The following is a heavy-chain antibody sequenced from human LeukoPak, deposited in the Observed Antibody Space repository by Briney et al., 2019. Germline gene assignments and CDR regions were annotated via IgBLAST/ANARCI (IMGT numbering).Heavy chain of an antibody. CDR2: ISAYNGNT. CDR3: ARDYQRGIVVPFIPDWDTTRDAFDI. J-gene: IGHJ3*02. CDR1: GYTFTGYY. D-gene: IGHD3-22*01. Sequence: GASVKVSCKASGYTFTGYYMHWVRQAPGQGLEWMGWISAYNGNTNYAQKLQGRVTMTTDTSTSTAYMELRSLRSDDTAVYYCARDYQRGIVVPFIPDWDTTRDAFDIWGQGTMVTVSS. V-gene: IGHV1-18*04.